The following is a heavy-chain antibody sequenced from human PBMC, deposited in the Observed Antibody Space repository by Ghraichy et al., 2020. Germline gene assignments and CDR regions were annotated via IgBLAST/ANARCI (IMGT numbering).Heavy chain of an antibody. CDR1: GFTFSSYS. V-gene: IGHV3-21*01. CDR2: ISSSSSYI. D-gene: IGHD3-3*01. Sequence: SCAASGFTFSSYSMNWVRQAPGKGLEWVSSISSSSSYIYYADSVKGRFTISRDNAKNSLYLQMNSLRAEDTAVYYCARYYDFWSGYYPIEDYYYYYGMDVWGQGTTVTVSS. CDR3: ARYYDFWSGYYPIEDYYYYYGMDV. J-gene: IGHJ6*02.